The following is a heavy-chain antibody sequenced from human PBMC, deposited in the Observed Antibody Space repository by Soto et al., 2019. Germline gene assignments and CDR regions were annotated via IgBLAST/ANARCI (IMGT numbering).Heavy chain of an antibody. J-gene: IGHJ6*02. Sequence: GASVKVSCKASGYTFTSYAMHWVRQAPGQRLEWMGWINAGNGNTKYSQKFQGRVTITRDTSASTAYMELSSLRSEDTAVYYCARDYRSVSVVPAAAAGVSYYYYGMDVWGQGTTVTVSS. CDR2: INAGNGNT. CDR3: ARDYRSVSVVPAAAAGVSYYYYGMDV. V-gene: IGHV1-3*01. CDR1: GYTFTSYA. D-gene: IGHD2-2*01.